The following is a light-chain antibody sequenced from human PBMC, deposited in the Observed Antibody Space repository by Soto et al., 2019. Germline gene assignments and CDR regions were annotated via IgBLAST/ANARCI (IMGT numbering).Light chain of an antibody. J-gene: IGKJ1*01. CDR1: QSVSSSY. V-gene: IGKV3-20*01. CDR2: GAS. CDR3: QQYGSSPPT. Sequence: EIVLTQSPGTLSLSPGERATLSCRASQSVSSSYLAWYNQKPGQAPRLLIFGASSSATGIPARFGGSGSGTDFTFTISRLEPEDCAVYYGQQYGSSPPTFGQGTKVEIK.